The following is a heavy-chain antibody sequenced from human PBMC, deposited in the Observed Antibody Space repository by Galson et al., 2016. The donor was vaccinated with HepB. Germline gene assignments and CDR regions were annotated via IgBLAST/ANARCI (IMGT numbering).Heavy chain of an antibody. D-gene: IGHD5-24*01. CDR2: IDPSGGST. CDR1: GNTFTSHY. J-gene: IGHJ4*02. V-gene: IGHV1-46*01. Sequence: SVKVSCKASGNTFTSHYLHWVRQAPGQGLEWMGIIDPSGGSTIYAQKFQGRVTMTRDTSTSTVYMELSSLRSEDTAVYYCASGPPVRWLQSHAMYWGQGTLVTVSS. CDR3: ASGPPVRWLQSHAMY.